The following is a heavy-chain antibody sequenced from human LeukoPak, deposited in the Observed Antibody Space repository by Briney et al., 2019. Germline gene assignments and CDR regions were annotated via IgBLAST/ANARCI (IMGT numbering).Heavy chain of an antibody. J-gene: IGHJ3*02. CDR2: IVVGSGNT. CDR1: RFTFISSG. CDR3: AAPRRGPHTLMDPRDAFDI. D-gene: IGHD5-18*01. V-gene: IGHV1-58*02. Sequence: SVKVSCKASRFTFISSGMQWVRQARGQRLEWIGWIVVGSGNTNYAQKFQERVTITRDMSASTAYMELSSLRSEDTAVYYCAAPRRGPHTLMDPRDAFDIWGQGTMVTVSS.